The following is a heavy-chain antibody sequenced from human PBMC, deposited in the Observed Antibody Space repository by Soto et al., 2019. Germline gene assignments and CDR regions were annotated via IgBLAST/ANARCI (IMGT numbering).Heavy chain of an antibody. CDR3: AIAVAGRLPDY. V-gene: IGHV3-53*01. J-gene: IGHJ4*02. CDR1: GFTVSSNY. Sequence: EVQLVESGGGVIQPGGSLRLSCAASGFTVSSNYMSWVRQAPGKGLEWVSVIYSGGSTYYADSVKGRFTISRDNSKNTLYLQMNSLRAEDTAVYYCAIAVAGRLPDYWGQGTLVTVSS. CDR2: IYSGGST. D-gene: IGHD6-19*01.